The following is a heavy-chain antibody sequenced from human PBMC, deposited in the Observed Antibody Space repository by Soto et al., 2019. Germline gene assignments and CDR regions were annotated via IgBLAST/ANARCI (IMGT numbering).Heavy chain of an antibody. V-gene: IGHV1-8*01. CDR3: ARGVTAGVDY. D-gene: IGHD1-26*01. J-gene: IGHJ4*02. CDR2: PSSGRT. Sequence: PSSGRTGYAQKFQGRVTMTRDTSINTAYMELSSLTSDDTAFYYCARGVTAGVDYWGQGTLVTVSS.